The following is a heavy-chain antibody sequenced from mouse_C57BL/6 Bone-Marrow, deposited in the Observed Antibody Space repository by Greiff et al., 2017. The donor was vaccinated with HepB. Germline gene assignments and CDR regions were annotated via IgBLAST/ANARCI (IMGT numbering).Heavy chain of an antibody. Sequence: EVKVEESGGGLVQPGGSMKLSCVASGFTFSNYWMNWVRQSPEKGLEWVAQIRLKSDNYATHYAESVKGRFTISRDDSKSSVYLQMNNLRAEDTGIYYCTVYYYGSSYRYYYAMDYWGQGTSVTVSS. J-gene: IGHJ4*01. CDR2: IRLKSDNYAT. CDR1: GFTFSNYW. CDR3: TVYYYGSSYRYYYAMDY. D-gene: IGHD1-1*01. V-gene: IGHV6-3*01.